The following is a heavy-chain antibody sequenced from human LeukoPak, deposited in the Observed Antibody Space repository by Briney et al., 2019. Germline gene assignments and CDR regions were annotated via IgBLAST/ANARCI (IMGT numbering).Heavy chain of an antibody. Sequence: ASVKVSCKASGYTFTSYFMHWVRQAPGQGLEWLGMINPSGSTTTYAQKFQGRVTMTRDTSTSTVYMELSSLRSEDTAVYYCARESSDSWGQGTLVTVSS. CDR1: GYTFTSYF. V-gene: IGHV1-46*01. CDR3: ARESSDS. J-gene: IGHJ5*01. CDR2: INPSGSTT.